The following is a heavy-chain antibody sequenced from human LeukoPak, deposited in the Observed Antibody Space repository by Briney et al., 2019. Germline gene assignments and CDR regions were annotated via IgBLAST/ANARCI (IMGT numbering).Heavy chain of an antibody. V-gene: IGHV4-34*01. CDR1: GGSFSGYY. Sequence: PSETLSLTCAVYGGSFSGYYWSWIRQPPGKGLEWIGEINHSGSTNYNPSLKSRVTISVDTSKNQFSLKLSSVTAADTAVYYCARDNVGDVVVPAVRSNWFDPWGQGTLVTVSS. CDR2: INHSGST. CDR3: ARDNVGDVVVPAVRSNWFDP. D-gene: IGHD2-2*01. J-gene: IGHJ5*02.